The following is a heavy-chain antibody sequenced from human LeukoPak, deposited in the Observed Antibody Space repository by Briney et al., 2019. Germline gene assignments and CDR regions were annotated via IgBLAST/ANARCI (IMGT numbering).Heavy chain of an antibody. CDR1: GYTLTELS. D-gene: IGHD2-2*01. Sequence: WASVKVSCKVSGYTLTELSMHWVRQAPGKGLEWMGGFDPEVGETIFAQKFQGRVTMTEDTSTDTAYMELSSLRSEDTAVYYCATGNPLVVPAATYYYYYMDVWGKGTTVTVSS. CDR3: ATGNPLVVPAATYYYYYMDV. J-gene: IGHJ6*03. V-gene: IGHV1-24*01. CDR2: FDPEVGET.